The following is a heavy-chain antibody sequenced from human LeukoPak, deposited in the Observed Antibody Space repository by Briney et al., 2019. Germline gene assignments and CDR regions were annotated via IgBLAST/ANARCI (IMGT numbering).Heavy chain of an antibody. V-gene: IGHV4-31*03. J-gene: IGHJ3*02. CDR1: GVSVSDDRYN. CDR3: ASAYCSSISCLDVFNM. CDR2: KYYTGSA. Sequence: SQTLSLTCKVSGVSVSDDRYNWTWIRQHPAKGLEWIGYKYYTGSAKYNPSLKSRLTISVDTSKNQFSLQLSSVTAADTATYFFASAYCSSISCLDVFNMWGQGTRVTVSS. D-gene: IGHD2-2*01.